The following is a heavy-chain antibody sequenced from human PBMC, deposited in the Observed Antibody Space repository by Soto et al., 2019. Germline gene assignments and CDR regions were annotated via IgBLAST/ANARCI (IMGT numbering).Heavy chain of an antibody. V-gene: IGHV4-4*02. J-gene: IGHJ4*02. CDR2: IYHSGST. D-gene: IGHD2-15*01. CDR3: ARRYGGTFDY. CDR1: GGSISSSNW. Sequence: SETLSLTCTVSGGSISSSNWWSWVRQPPGKGLEWIGYIYHSGSTNYNPSLKSRVTISVDTSKNQFSLKLSSVTAADTAVYYCARRYGGTFDYWGQGTLVTVSS.